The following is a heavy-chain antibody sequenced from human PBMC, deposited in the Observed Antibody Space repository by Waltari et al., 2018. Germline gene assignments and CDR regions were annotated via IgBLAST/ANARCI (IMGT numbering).Heavy chain of an antibody. J-gene: IGHJ4*02. CDR2: ISGSGGTT. D-gene: IGHD2-2*01. V-gene: IGHV3-23*01. CDR3: VKWGCTSTTCYRGFDN. CDR1: GFTFSSYA. Sequence: EVQLLESGGGLVQPGGSLRLCFAASGFTFSSYAMSWVRQAPGKGLEWVSAISGSGGTTYYADSVKGRFTISRENSMDTLYLRMNSLRAEDTAVYYCVKWGCTSTTCYRGFDNWGQGTLVTVSS.